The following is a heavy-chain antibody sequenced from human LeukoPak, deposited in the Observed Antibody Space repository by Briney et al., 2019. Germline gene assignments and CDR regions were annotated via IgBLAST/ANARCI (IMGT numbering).Heavy chain of an antibody. D-gene: IGHD3-10*01. CDR1: GYTFTGYY. CDR2: INPNSGGT. J-gene: IGHJ4*02. V-gene: IGHV1-2*02. CDR3: ARVVRGVIINPMGY. Sequence: ASVKVFCKASGYTFTGYYMHWLRQAHGLCLDSICWINPNSGGTNYAQKFQGRVTMTRDTSISTAYMELSRLRSDDTAVYYCARVVRGVIINPMGYWGQGTLVTVSS.